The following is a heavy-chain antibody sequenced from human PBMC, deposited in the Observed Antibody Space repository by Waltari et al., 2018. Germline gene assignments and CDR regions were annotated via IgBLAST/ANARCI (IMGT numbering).Heavy chain of an antibody. J-gene: IGHJ4*02. CDR3: ARGYSNGYGPGDS. Sequence: QVQPQQWGAGLVKPSETLSLTCAAYGESLRNYFWSWIRQAPGKGLEWIGEINHGGTTNYNPSLKSRVTISVDTSKSQFSLRLRSVTAADTAVYYCARGYSNGYGPGDSWGQGTLVTVSS. V-gene: IGHV4-34*01. CDR2: INHGGTT. CDR1: GESLRNYF. D-gene: IGHD5-18*01.